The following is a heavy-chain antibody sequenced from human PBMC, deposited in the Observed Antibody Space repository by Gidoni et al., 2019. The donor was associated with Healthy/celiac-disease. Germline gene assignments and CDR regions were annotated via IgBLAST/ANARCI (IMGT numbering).Heavy chain of an antibody. Sequence: EVQLVASGGGLVQPGGSLILSCAASGSTFSSYSMNWVRQAPGKGLGWVSYISSSSSTIYYADAVKGRFTISRDNAKNSLYLQMNSLRDEDTAVYYCARDGAVVTIPFDYWGQGTLVTVSS. D-gene: IGHD2-15*01. V-gene: IGHV3-48*02. J-gene: IGHJ4*02. CDR3: ARDGAVVTIPFDY. CDR2: ISSSSSTI. CDR1: GSTFSSYS.